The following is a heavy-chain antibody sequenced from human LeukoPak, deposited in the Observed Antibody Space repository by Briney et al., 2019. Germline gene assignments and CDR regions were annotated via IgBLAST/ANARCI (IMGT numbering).Heavy chain of an antibody. J-gene: IGHJ4*02. CDR3: ARDGEDGYYDYVWGSYRSWYFDY. V-gene: IGHV3-53*01. D-gene: IGHD3-16*02. Sequence: GGSLRLSCAASGFTVSSNYMSWVRQAPGKGLEWVSIIYSGGSTFYADSVKGRFTISRDNSKNTLYLQMNSLRAEDTAVYYCARDGEDGYYDYVWGSYRSWYFDYWGQGTLVTVSS. CDR2: IYSGGST. CDR1: GFTVSSNY.